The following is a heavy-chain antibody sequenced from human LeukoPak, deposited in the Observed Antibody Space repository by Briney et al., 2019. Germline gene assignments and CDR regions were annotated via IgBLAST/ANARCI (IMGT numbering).Heavy chain of an antibody. CDR1: GYTYTSYG. J-gene: IGHJ4*02. CDR3: ARANGYSGYESHFDY. Sequence: ASVNVSCKASGYTYTSYGISWVRQAPGQGLEWMGWISAYNGNTNYAQKLQGRVTMNTDTSTSTAYMELRSLRSDDTAVYYCARANGYSGYESHFDYWGQGTLVTVSS. V-gene: IGHV1-18*01. CDR2: ISAYNGNT. D-gene: IGHD5-12*01.